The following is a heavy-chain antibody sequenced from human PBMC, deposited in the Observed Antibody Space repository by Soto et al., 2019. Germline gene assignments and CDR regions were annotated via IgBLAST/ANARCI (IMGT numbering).Heavy chain of an antibody. CDR3: ARDDLNDYGDYGHVGYYYGMDV. CDR1: GFTFSSYA. J-gene: IGHJ6*01. D-gene: IGHD4-17*01. Sequence: QVQLVESGGGVVQPGRSLRLSCAASGFTFSSYAMHWVRQAPGKGLEWVAVISYDGSNKYYADSVKGRFTISRDNSKNTLYLQMNSLRAEDTAVYYCARDDLNDYGDYGHVGYYYGMDVW. CDR2: ISYDGSNK. V-gene: IGHV3-30-3*01.